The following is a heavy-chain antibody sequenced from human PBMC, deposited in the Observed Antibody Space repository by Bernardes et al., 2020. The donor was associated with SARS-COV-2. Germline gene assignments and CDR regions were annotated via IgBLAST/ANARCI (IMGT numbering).Heavy chain of an antibody. V-gene: IGHV3-23*01. D-gene: IGHD3-22*01. CDR3: AKGRDSGYLVPFDY. Sequence: GGSLRLSRAASGFTFSSYAMSWVRQAPGKGLEWVSGISGSGDRTNYAGSVKGRFTISRDTSKSTLYLQMNSLRAEDTAVDYCAKGRDSGYLVPFDYWGQGTLVTVSS. J-gene: IGHJ4*02. CDR2: ISGSGDRT. CDR1: GFTFSSYA.